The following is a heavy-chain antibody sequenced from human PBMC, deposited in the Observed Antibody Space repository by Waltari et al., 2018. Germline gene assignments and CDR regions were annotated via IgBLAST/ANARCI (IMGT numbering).Heavy chain of an antibody. CDR2: VDPEDGET. Sequence: QVQLVQSGAEVKKPGASVKVSCKVSGYTLTELSMHWVRQAPGKGLEWMGRVDPEDGETIYAEKFQGRVTITADTSTDTAYMELSSLRSDDTAVYYCATTPTYSSGPGGDYWGQGTLVTVSS. J-gene: IGHJ4*02. D-gene: IGHD6-19*01. CDR1: GYTLTELS. CDR3: ATTPTYSSGPGGDY. V-gene: IGHV1-24*01.